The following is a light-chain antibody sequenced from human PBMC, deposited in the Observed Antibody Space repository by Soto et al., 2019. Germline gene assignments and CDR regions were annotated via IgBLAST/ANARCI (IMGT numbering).Light chain of an antibody. CDR1: SSDIGVYNY. CDR2: DVS. J-gene: IGLJ1*01. CDR3: SSYTINSTLV. Sequence: SALTQPASVSGSPGQSITVSCTGTSSDIGVYNYVSWYQQHPGKAPKVMIYDVSNRPSGVSNRFSGSKSGNTASLTISGLQADDEADYYCSSYTINSTLVFGTGTKVTV. V-gene: IGLV2-14*01.